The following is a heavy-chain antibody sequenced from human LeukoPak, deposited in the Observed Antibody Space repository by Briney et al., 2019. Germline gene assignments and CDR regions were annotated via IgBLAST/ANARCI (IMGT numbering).Heavy chain of an antibody. D-gene: IGHD4-17*01. CDR2: ISSSSSYI. CDR1: GFTLSAYG. V-gene: IGHV3-21*03. Sequence: GGSLRLSCAASGFTLSAYGMSWVRQAPGKGLQWVACISSSSSYIYYADSLMGRFTISRDNAKNSLYLQMNRLRSEDTAVYYCARPFGDYDHYYGMGVWGQGTTVTVSS. CDR3: ARPFGDYDHYYGMGV. J-gene: IGHJ6*02.